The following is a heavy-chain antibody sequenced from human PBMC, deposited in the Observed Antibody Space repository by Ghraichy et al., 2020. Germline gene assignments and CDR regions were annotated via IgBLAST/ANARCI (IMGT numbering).Heavy chain of an antibody. CDR1: GFTFSSYS. CDR3: ARAATIVATIYTNWFDP. D-gene: IGHD5-12*01. CDR2: ISSSSSTI. J-gene: IGHJ5*02. Sequence: GGSRRLSCAASGFTFSSYSMNWVRQAPGKGLEWVSYISSSSSTIYYADSVKGRFTISRDNAKNSLYLQMNSLRDEDTAVYYCARAATIVATIYTNWFDPWGQGTLVTVSS. V-gene: IGHV3-48*02.